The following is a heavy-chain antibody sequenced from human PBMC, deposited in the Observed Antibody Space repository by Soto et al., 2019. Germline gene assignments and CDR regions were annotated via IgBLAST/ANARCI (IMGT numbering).Heavy chain of an antibody. Sequence: GGSLRLSCAASGFSIISFWMTWVRQAPGTGLEWVSSIKNDGSGKCYADSVSGRFTISRDNAKNTLYLQMNSLRAEDTAVYYCAQGIAAVGFDYWGQGTLVTVSS. V-gene: IGHV3-74*01. D-gene: IGHD6-13*01. J-gene: IGHJ4*02. CDR2: IKNDGSGK. CDR3: AQGIAAVGFDY. CDR1: GFSIISFW.